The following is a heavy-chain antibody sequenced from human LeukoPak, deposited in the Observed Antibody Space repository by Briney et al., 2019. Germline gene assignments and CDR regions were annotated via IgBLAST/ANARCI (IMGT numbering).Heavy chain of an antibody. D-gene: IGHD2-15*01. J-gene: IGHJ5*01. V-gene: IGHV4-39*01. CDR3: ARRGRYCSGGSCYNWFDP. CDR1: GGPISSSRYY. CDR2: IYYSGST. Sequence: TSETLSDTCTVSGGPISSSRYYWGWIRQPPGKGLEWIGSIYYSGSTYYNPSLKSRVTISVDTSKNQFSLKLSSVTAADTAVYYCARRGRYCSGGSCYNWFDPWGQGTTVTVSS.